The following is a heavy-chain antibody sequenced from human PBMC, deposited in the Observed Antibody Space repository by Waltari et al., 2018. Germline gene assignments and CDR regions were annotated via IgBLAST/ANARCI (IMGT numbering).Heavy chain of an antibody. Sequence: QVQLQESGPGLVKPSETLSLTCAVSGYSISSGYYWGWIRQPPGKGLEWIGSIYHSGSTYYTPSLKSRVTRSVDTSKNQFSLKLSSVTAADTAVYYCARVDDAPGRAVDYWGQGTLVTVSS. D-gene: IGHD3-10*01. J-gene: IGHJ4*02. CDR1: GYSISSGYY. CDR2: IYHSGST. V-gene: IGHV4-38-2*01. CDR3: ARVDDAPGRAVDY.